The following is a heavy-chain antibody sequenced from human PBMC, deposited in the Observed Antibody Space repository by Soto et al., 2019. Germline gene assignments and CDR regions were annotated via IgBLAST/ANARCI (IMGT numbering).Heavy chain of an antibody. CDR1: GGSISSGDYY. CDR2: IYYSGST. J-gene: IGHJ5*02. CDR3: ARAHYALGWFDP. Sequence: TLSLTCTVSGGSISSGDYYWSWIRQPPGKGLEWIGYIYYSGSTYYNPSLKSRVTISVDTSKNQFSLKLSSVTAADTAVYYCARAHYALGWFDPWGQGTLVTVSS. V-gene: IGHV4-30-4*01. D-gene: IGHD4-17*01.